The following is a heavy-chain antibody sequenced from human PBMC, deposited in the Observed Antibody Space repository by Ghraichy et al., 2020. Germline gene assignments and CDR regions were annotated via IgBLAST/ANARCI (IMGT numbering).Heavy chain of an antibody. CDR3: ARRRWYSSSSVNFDY. CDR2: INHSGST. V-gene: IGHV4-34*01. Sequence: SETLSLTCAVYGGSFSGYYWRWIRQPPGKGLEWIGEINHSGSTNYNPSLKSRVTISVDTSKNQFSLKLSSVTAADTAVYYCARRRWYSSSSVNFDYWGQGTLVTVSS. J-gene: IGHJ4*02. D-gene: IGHD6-6*01. CDR1: GGSFSGYY.